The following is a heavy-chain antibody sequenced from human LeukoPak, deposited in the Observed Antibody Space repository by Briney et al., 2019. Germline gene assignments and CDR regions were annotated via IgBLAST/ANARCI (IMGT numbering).Heavy chain of an antibody. CDR2: IWYDGSNK. Sequence: GGSLRLSCAASGFTFSSYGMHWVRQAPGKGLEWVAVIWYDGSNKYYADSVKGRFTISRDNSKNTLYLQMNSLRAEDTAVYYCARDLSAAGVFDYWGQGTLVTVSS. V-gene: IGHV3-33*01. CDR1: GFTFSSYG. CDR3: ARDLSAAGVFDY. J-gene: IGHJ4*02. D-gene: IGHD6-13*01.